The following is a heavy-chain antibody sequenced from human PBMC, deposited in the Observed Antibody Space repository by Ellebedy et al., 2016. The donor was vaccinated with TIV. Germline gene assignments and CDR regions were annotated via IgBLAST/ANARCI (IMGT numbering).Heavy chain of an antibody. D-gene: IGHD4-17*01. CDR3: VMWGDYEGWDL. Sequence: PGGSLRLSCAGSGFNFGDYNVNWVRQAPGKGLEWLAYIAWCTSLIYYADSVKGRFTITRDNAKNSAFLKMNSLRVEDTAMYYCVMWGDYEGWDLWGQGTLVTVSS. J-gene: IGHJ5*02. CDR1: GFNFGDYN. CDR2: IAWCTSLI. V-gene: IGHV3-21*05.